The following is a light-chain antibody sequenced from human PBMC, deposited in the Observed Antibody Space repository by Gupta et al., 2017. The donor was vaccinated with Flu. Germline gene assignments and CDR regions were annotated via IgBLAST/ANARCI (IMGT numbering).Light chain of an antibody. CDR2: GAS. J-gene: IGKJ1*01. CDR3: QQYNRWPRT. Sequence: PATLSVSPGERATLSCMASQSVGSSLAWYQQTPGQAPRLLISGASTRATGIPDRFSAWGSGTDFTLTISSLQSEDFAVYYCQQYNRWPRTFGQGTKVEIK. CDR1: QSVGSS. V-gene: IGKV3-15*01.